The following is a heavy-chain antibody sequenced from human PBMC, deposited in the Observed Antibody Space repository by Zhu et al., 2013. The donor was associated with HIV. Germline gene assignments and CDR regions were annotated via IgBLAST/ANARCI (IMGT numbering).Heavy chain of an antibody. D-gene: IGHD3-22*01. CDR3: ARDSNSHYYDSSGYSTAFDY. V-gene: IGHV1-69*01. Sequence: QVQLVQSGAEVKKPGSSVKVSCKASGGTFSSYAISWVRQAPGQGLEWMGGIIPIFGTANYAQKFQGRVTITADESTSTAYMELSSLRSEDTAVYYCARDSNSHYYDSSGYSTAFDYWGQGTLVTVSS. CDR2: IIPIFGTA. J-gene: IGHJ4*02. CDR1: GGTFSSYA.